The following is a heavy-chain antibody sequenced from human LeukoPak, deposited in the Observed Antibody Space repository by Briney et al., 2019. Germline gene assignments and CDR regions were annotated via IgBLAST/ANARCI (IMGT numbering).Heavy chain of an antibody. D-gene: IGHD1-1*01. V-gene: IGHV4-59*01. Sequence: PGGSLKLSCAASGFTFSNAWMSWVRQAPGKGLEWIGYIYYSGSTNYNPSLKSRVTISVDTSKNQFSLKLSSVTAADTAVYYCARDARTTGTTDYYYGMDVWGQGTTVTVSS. J-gene: IGHJ6*02. CDR2: IYYSGST. CDR1: GFTFSNAW. CDR3: ARDARTTGTTDYYYGMDV.